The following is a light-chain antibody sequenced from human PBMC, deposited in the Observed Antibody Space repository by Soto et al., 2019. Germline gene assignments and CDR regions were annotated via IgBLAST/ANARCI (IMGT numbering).Light chain of an antibody. CDR3: SSYTSSITLVV. Sequence: QSALTQPASVSGSPGQSITISCTGTSSDVGGYNYVSWYQQHPGKPPKLMIYDVSNRPSGVSNRFSGSKSGNTASLTISGLQAEDEADYYCSSYTSSITLVVFGGGTKLTVL. CDR2: DVS. J-gene: IGLJ2*01. V-gene: IGLV2-14*01. CDR1: SSDVGGYNY.